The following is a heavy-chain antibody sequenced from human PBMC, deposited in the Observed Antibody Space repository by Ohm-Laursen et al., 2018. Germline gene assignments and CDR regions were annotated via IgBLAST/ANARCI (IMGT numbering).Heavy chain of an antibody. CDR1: GASISSEY. D-gene: IGHD3-9*01. J-gene: IGHJ5*02. CDR3: ARHTTNYDILTGYQPNNWFDP. V-gene: IGHV4-59*08. CDR2: IYYRGTT. Sequence: GTLSLTCTVSGASISSEYWTWIRQPPGKGLEWIGYIYYRGTTNHNPSLKSRVTISVDTSKNQFSLKLSSVTAADTAVYYCARHTTNYDILTGYQPNNWFDPWGQGTLVTVSS.